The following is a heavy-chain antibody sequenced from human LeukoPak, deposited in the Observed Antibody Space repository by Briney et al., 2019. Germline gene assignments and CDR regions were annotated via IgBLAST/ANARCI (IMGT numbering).Heavy chain of an antibody. V-gene: IGHV1-18*04. CDR1: GYTFTGYY. CDR3: ARGDWNDNYYYYMDV. J-gene: IGHJ6*03. D-gene: IGHD1-1*01. CDR2: ISAYNGNT. Sequence: ASVKVSCKASGYTFTGYYMHWVRQAPGQGLEWMGWISAYNGNTNYAQKLQGRVTMTTDTSTSTAYMELRSLRSDDTAVYYCARGDWNDNYYYYMDVWGKGTTVTASS.